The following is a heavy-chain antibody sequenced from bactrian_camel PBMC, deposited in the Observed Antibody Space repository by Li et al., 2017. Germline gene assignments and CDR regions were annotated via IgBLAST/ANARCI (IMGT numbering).Heavy chain of an antibody. CDR3: AADTACRVGCIANTSAARYNI. Sequence: HVQLVESGGGSVQTGGSLRLSCVFSGSANGIRFMAWFRQRPGKDREGVAVLWIGGATTSYADSVKGRFIISHAGRTLYLQMNSLKSEDTAMYFCAADTACRVGCIANTSAARYNIWGQGTQVTVS. CDR1: GSANGIRF. V-gene: IGHV3S1*01. D-gene: IGHD4*01. CDR2: LWIGGATT. J-gene: IGHJ4*01.